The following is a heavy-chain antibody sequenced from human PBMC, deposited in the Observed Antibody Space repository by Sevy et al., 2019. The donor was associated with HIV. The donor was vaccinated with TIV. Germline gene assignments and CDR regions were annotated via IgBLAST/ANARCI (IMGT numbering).Heavy chain of an antibody. CDR3: ARDCSSTSCYNYYGMDV. CDR1: GGTFSSYA. Sequence: ASVKVSCKASGGTFSSYAISWVRQAPGQGLEWMGGIIPIFGTANYAQKFQGRVTITADESTGTAYMELSSLRSEDTAVYYCARDCSSTSCYNYYGMDVWGQGTTVTVSS. D-gene: IGHD2-2*02. J-gene: IGHJ6*02. V-gene: IGHV1-69*13. CDR2: IIPIFGTA.